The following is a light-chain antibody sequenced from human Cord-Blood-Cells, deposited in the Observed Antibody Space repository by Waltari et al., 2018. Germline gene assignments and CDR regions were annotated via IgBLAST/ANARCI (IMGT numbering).Light chain of an antibody. J-gene: IGLJ3*02. CDR2: GKN. CDR1: RLRSSY. Sequence: SSELTQDPAVSVALGQSVRITSQGDRLRSSYASWYQQKPGQAPVLVIYGKNNRPSGIPDRFSGSSSGNTASLTITGAQAEDEADYYCSSYTSSSTWVFGGGTKLTVL. V-gene: IGLV3-19*01. CDR3: SSYTSSSTWV.